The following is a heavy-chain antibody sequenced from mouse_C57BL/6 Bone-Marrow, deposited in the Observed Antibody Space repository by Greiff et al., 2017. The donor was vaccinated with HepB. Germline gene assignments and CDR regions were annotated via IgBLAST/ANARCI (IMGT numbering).Heavy chain of an antibody. J-gene: IGHJ4*01. V-gene: IGHV5-4*01. CDR3: ARDGPGAMDY. CDR1: GFTFSSYA. Sequence: EVKLMESGGGLVKPGGSLKLSCAASGFTFSSYAMSWVRQTPEKRLEWVATISDGGSYTYYPDNVKGRFTISRDNAKNNLYLQMSHLKSEDTAMYYCARDGPGAMDYWGQGTSLTVSS. CDR2: ISDGGSYT.